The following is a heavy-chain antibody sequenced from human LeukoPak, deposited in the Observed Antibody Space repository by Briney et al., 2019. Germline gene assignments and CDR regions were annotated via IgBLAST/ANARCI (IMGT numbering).Heavy chain of an antibody. V-gene: IGHV3-21*04. D-gene: IGHD2-2*01. CDR3: AKGDCSSTSCWFDY. Sequence: PGGSLRLSCAASGFTFSSYSMNWVCQAPGKGLEWVSSISSSSSYIYYADSVKGRFTISRDNAKNSLYLQMNSLRAEDKAFYYCAKGDCSSTSCWFDYWGQGTLVTVSS. CDR2: ISSSSSYI. J-gene: IGHJ4*02. CDR1: GFTFSSYS.